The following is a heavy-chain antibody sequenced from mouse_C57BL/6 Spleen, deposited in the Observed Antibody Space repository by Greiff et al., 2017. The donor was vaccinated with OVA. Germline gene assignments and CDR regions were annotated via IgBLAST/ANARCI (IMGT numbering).Heavy chain of an antibody. Sequence: QVQLQQSGPELVKPGASVTLSCKASGYAFSSSWMNWVKQRPGKGLEWIGRIYPGDGDTNYNGKFKGKATLTADKSSSTAYMQLSSLTSEDSAVYVCADYGYEGYAMDDWGQGTSVTVSS. CDR1: GYAFSSSW. V-gene: IGHV1-82*01. D-gene: IGHD2-2*01. CDR2: IYPGDGDT. CDR3: ADYGYEGYAMDD. J-gene: IGHJ4*01.